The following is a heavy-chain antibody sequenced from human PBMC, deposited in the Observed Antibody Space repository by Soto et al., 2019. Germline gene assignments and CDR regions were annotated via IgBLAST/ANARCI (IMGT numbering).Heavy chain of an antibody. CDR3: ARDLGGSYYAPVDY. V-gene: IGHV1-18*01. CDR1: GYTFTSYG. D-gene: IGHD1-26*01. CDR2: ISAYNGNT. Sequence: QVQLVQSGAEVKKPGASVKVSCKASGYTFTSYGISWVRQAPGQGLEWMGWISAYNGNTKYARKLQGRATTTTDTATGTADMELRSLRSDDTAVYYCARDLGGSYYAPVDYWGQGTLVTVSS. J-gene: IGHJ4*02.